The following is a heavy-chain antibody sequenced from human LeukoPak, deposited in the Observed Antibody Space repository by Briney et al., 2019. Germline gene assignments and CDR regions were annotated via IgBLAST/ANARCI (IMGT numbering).Heavy chain of an antibody. CDR1: GFTFSSYS. Sequence: GGSLRLSCAASGFTFSSYSMNWVRQAPGKGLEWVSYISSSSSTIYYADSVKGRFTISRDNAKNSLYLQMNSLRAEDTAVYYCARDYSSWGELTGGFDIWGQGTMVTVSS. J-gene: IGHJ3*02. V-gene: IGHV3-48*04. CDR2: ISSSSSTI. D-gene: IGHD3-16*01. CDR3: ARDYSSWGELTGGFDI.